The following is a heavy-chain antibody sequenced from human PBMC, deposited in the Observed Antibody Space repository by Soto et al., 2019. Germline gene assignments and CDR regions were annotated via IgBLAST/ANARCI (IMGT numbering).Heavy chain of an antibody. Sequence: QVQLVQSGAEVKKPGWSVKISCKASGGTFINHAFSWVRQAPGQGLEWMGGIIPMFGTADYSQKFQGRVTITADESTTTAHMELSSLRSDDSAVYYCARDDATYCGGDFYRYFFYGLDVWGQGTTVTVSS. J-gene: IGHJ6*02. V-gene: IGHV1-69*01. D-gene: IGHD2-21*02. CDR2: IIPMFGTA. CDR3: ARDDATYCGGDFYRYFFYGLDV. CDR1: GGTFINHA.